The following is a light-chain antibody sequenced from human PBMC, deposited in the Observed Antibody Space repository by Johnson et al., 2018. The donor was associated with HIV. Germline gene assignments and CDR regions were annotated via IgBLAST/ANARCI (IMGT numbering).Light chain of an antibody. CDR1: SSNIGNNY. CDR3: GTWDSSLNGYV. CDR2: ENN. V-gene: IGLV1-51*02. Sequence: QSVLTQPPSVSAAPGQKVTISCSGSSSNIGNNYVSWYQQLPGTAPKLLIYENNKRPSGIPDRFSGSKSGTSATLGITGLQAGDEADYYCGTWDSSLNGYVFATGTKFTVL. J-gene: IGLJ1*01.